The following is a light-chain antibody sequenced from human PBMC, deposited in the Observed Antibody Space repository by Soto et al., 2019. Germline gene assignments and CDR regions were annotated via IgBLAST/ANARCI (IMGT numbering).Light chain of an antibody. CDR3: QPRSNWPWLP. CDR1: QSVSSY. Sequence: IVWTQSPCTLSLSPRERATLSWRASQSVSSYLAWYQQKPGQAPRLLIYDASNRATGIPARFSGSGSGTDFTLTIISLEPEDFAVYYCQPRSNWPWLPFAGGTKVDIK. J-gene: IGKJ4*01. V-gene: IGKV3-11*01. CDR2: DAS.